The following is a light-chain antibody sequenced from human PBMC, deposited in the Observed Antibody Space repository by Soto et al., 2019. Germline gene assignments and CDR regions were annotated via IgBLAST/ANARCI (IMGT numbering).Light chain of an antibody. V-gene: IGLV2-23*01. J-gene: IGLJ3*02. CDR2: EGN. Sequence: QSALTQPASVSGSPGQSIAISCTGTSSDVGSYNFVSWYQQYPGKAPKPIIYEGNKRPAGVSDRFSGSKSGNTASLTISGLQAEDEADYYCCSYAGSSTLVFGAGTKLTVL. CDR1: SSDVGSYNF. CDR3: CSYAGSSTLV.